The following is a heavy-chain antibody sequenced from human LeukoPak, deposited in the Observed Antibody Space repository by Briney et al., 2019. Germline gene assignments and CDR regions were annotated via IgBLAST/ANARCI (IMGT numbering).Heavy chain of an antibody. CDR1: GFTFSSYG. V-gene: IGHV3-30*18. Sequence: GRSLRLSCAASGFTFSSYGMHWVRQAPGKGLEWVAVISYDGSNKYYADSVKGRFTISRDTSKNTLYLQMNSLRAEDTAVYYCAKDVWRATRLFDYWGQGTLVTVSS. D-gene: IGHD1-26*01. J-gene: IGHJ4*02. CDR3: AKDVWRATRLFDY. CDR2: ISYDGSNK.